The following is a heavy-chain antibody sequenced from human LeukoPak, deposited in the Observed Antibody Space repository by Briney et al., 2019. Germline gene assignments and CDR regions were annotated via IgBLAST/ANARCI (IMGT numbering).Heavy chain of an antibody. CDR1: GGSFSGYY. J-gene: IGHJ6*02. D-gene: IGHD3-3*01. Sequence: PSETLSLTCAVYGGSFSGYYWSWIRQPPGKGLEWIGEINHSGSINYNPSLKSRVTISVDTSKNQFSLKLSSVTAADTAVYYCARGVGVTIFGVVIGYYYGMDVWGQGTTVTVSS. CDR3: ARGVGVTIFGVVIGYYYGMDV. V-gene: IGHV4-34*01. CDR2: INHSGSI.